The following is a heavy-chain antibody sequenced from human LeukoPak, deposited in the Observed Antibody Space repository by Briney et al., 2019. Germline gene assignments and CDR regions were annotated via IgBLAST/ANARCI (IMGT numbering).Heavy chain of an antibody. Sequence: SETLSLTCTASGGSISSYYWSWIRQPPGKGLEWIGYIYYSGSTNYNPSLKSRVTISVDTSKNQFSLKLTSVTAADTAVYYCARVYYDSTGYCYRTRYYFDFWGQGTLVTVSS. CDR3: ARVYYDSTGYCYRTRYYFDF. CDR1: GGSISSYY. D-gene: IGHD3-22*01. V-gene: IGHV4-59*12. J-gene: IGHJ4*02. CDR2: IYYSGST.